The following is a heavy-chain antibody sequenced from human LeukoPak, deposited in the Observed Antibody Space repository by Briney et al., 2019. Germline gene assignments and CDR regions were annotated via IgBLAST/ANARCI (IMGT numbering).Heavy chain of an antibody. CDR1: GFIVNTKY. Sequence: GGSLRLSCAASGFIVNTKYMNWVRQAPGKGLEWVSVIYSGGSTYYADSVQGRLTISRDDSKNTLYLQMNSLRAEDTAVYYCARRDGDNDRGFDYWGQGTLVTVSS. V-gene: IGHV3-53*01. J-gene: IGHJ4*02. CDR2: IYSGGST. D-gene: IGHD4-23*01. CDR3: ARRDGDNDRGFDY.